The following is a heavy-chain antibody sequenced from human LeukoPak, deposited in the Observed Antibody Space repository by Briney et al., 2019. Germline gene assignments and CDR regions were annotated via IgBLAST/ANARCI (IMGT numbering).Heavy chain of an antibody. D-gene: IGHD3-3*01. J-gene: IGHJ5*02. CDR1: GFTFDDYA. CDR3: AKGLFGVVIRGNWFDP. V-gene: IGHV3-9*01. CDR2: NSWNSGST. Sequence: GRSLRLSCAASGFTFDDYAMHSVRQAPGKGLEWVSCNSWNSGSTGYADSVKGRFTISRDNAKNSLYLQMNSLRAEDTALYYCAKGLFGVVIRGNWFDPWGQGTLVTVSS.